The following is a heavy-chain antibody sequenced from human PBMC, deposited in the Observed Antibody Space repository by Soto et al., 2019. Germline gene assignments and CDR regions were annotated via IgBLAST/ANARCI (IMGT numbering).Heavy chain of an antibody. CDR2: IYHSGT. J-gene: IGHJ4*02. Sequence: QVQLQESGPGLVKSSETLSLTGTVSGASISSNYWSWIRLTPGKGLEWIGYIYHSGTNYNPSLKSRVFISMDTSKNQFSLKLSSVTTADTAVYFCAQYYYGSGSYFDHWGQGTLVTVSS. D-gene: IGHD3-10*01. CDR3: AQYYYGSGSYFDH. CDR1: GASISSNY. V-gene: IGHV4-59*01.